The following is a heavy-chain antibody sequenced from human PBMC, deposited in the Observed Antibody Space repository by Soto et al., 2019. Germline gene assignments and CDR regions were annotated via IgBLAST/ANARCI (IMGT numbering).Heavy chain of an antibody. J-gene: IGHJ4*02. CDR3: VREVAYGYFEY. D-gene: IGHD5-12*01. CDR1: GGSISSYY. CDR2: IYYSGST. V-gene: IGHV4-59*01. Sequence: SETLSLTCTVSGGSISSYYWSWIRQPPGKGLEWIGYIYYSGSTNYNPSLKSRVTISVDTSKNQFSLKLSSVTAADTAVYYFVREVAYGYFEYWCQGTLVNVSS.